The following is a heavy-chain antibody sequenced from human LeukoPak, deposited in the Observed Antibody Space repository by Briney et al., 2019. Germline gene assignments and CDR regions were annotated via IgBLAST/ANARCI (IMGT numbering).Heavy chain of an antibody. Sequence: GGSLRLSCTASGFSFSTFSMNWIRQAPGKGLEWIAYINPSRTQYADSVKGRFTISEDTVKNSLYLQMNSLRDGDTAVYFCVRDHLWTFDYWGQGVLVTVSS. D-gene: IGHD3-3*02. CDR3: VRDHLWTFDY. CDR2: INPSRT. CDR1: GFSFSTFS. V-gene: IGHV3-48*02. J-gene: IGHJ4*02.